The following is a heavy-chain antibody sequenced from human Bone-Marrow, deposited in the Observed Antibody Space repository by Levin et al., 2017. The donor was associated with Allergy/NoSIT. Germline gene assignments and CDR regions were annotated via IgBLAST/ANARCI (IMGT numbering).Heavy chain of an antibody. J-gene: IGHJ4*01. D-gene: IGHD6-13*01. Sequence: SLKISCAASGFSFGDYAMHWVRQAPGKGLEWVSGISWDSGSIGYADSVKGRFTISRDNAKKSLYLQMNSLSAEDTALYYCSREYINNWCFDYWGRGTLVTVSS. CDR2: ISWDSGSI. CDR1: GFSFGDYA. V-gene: IGHV3-9*01. CDR3: SREYINNWCFDY.